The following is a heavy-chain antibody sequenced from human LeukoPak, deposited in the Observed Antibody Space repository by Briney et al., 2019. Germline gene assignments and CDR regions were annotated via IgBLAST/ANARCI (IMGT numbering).Heavy chain of an antibody. J-gene: IGHJ4*02. CDR2: ISYDGSNK. CDR1: GFTFSSYG. Sequence: GGSLRLSCAASGFTFSSYGMHWVRQAPGKGLEWVAVISYDGSNKYYADSVKGRFTISRDNSKNTLYLQMNSLRAEDTAVYYCAKPHSGYDVSLDYWGQGTLVTVSS. V-gene: IGHV3-30*18. CDR3: AKPHSGYDVSLDY. D-gene: IGHD5-12*01.